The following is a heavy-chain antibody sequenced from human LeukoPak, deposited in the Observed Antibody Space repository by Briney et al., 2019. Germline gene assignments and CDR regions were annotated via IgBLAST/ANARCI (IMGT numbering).Heavy chain of an antibody. V-gene: IGHV1-69*01. CDR3: AKLRAYSPLSPPDFDY. CDR2: IIPIFGTA. Sequence: SVKVSCKASGGTFSSYAISWVRQAPGQGLEWMGGIIPIFGTANYAQKFQGRVTITADESTSTAYMELSSLRSEDTAVYYCAKLRAYSPLSPPDFDYWGQGTLVTVSS. CDR1: GGTFSSYA. D-gene: IGHD3-16*01. J-gene: IGHJ4*02.